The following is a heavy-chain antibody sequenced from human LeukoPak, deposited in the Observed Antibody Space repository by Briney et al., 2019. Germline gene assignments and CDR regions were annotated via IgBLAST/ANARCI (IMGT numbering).Heavy chain of an antibody. D-gene: IGHD3-9*01. CDR1: GGSISSSSYY. CDR2: IYYSGST. Sequence: SETLSLTCTVSGGSISSSSYYWGWIRQPPGKGLEWIGSIYYSGSTYYNPSLKSRVTISVDTSKNQFSLKLSSVTAADTAVYYCARDLRYWDFDIWGQGTMVTVSS. J-gene: IGHJ3*02. CDR3: ARDLRYWDFDI. V-gene: IGHV4-39*07.